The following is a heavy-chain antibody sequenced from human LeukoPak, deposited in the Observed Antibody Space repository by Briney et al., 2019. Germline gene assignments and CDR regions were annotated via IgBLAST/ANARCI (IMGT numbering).Heavy chain of an antibody. J-gene: IGHJ4*02. Sequence: GGSLRLSCAASGFTFSYNAMSWVRQAPGKGLEWVSAISGSGGSTYYADSVKGRFTVSRDNAKNSLYLQMNSLRAEDTAVYYCARSGYNWNDVIFFDYWGQGILVTVSS. D-gene: IGHD1-1*01. CDR2: ISGSGGST. CDR1: GFTFSYNA. V-gene: IGHV3-23*01. CDR3: ARSGYNWNDVIFFDY.